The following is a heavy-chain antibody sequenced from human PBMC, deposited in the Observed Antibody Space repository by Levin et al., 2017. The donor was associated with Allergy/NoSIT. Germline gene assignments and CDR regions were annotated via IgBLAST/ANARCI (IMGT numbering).Heavy chain of an antibody. Sequence: GGSLRLSCAASGFTFSNYEMNWVRQAPGKGLEWVSYISGSGSIIYYADSVKGRFTISRDNAKNSLYLQMNSLRAEDTAVYYCAREGLRDTVDYWGQGTLVTVSS. CDR3: AREGLRDTVDY. J-gene: IGHJ4*02. V-gene: IGHV3-48*03. CDR2: ISGSGSII. D-gene: IGHD5-18*01. CDR1: GFTFSNYE.